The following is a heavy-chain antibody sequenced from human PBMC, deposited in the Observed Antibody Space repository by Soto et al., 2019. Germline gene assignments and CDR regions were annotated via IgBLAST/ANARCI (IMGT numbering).Heavy chain of an antibody. CDR3: AKDSYDFWSGYSRSYNWFDP. CDR1: GFTFSSYG. V-gene: IGHV3-30*18. J-gene: IGHJ5*02. Sequence: GSLRLSCAASGFTFSSYGMHWVRQAPGKGLEWVAVISYDGSNKYYADSVKGRFTISRDNSKNTLYLQMNSLRAEDTAVYYCAKDSYDFWSGYSRSYNWFDPWGQGTLVTVSS. CDR2: ISYDGSNK. D-gene: IGHD3-3*01.